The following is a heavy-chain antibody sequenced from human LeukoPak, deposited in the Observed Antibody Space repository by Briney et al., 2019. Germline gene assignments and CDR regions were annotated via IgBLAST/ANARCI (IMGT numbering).Heavy chain of an antibody. J-gene: IGHJ6*02. D-gene: IGHD2-2*01. CDR1: GVSISSGDYH. V-gene: IGHV4-30-4*01. CDR2: ISYSGNT. Sequence: SETLSLTCTVSGVSISSGDYHWNRIRQPPGRGLERIGYISYSGNTYYNPSLKSRLTISLDTSRSQISLRLSSVTAADTAVYYCAREKVPENNYYYGMDVWGQGTTVTVSS. CDR3: AREKVPENNYYYGMDV.